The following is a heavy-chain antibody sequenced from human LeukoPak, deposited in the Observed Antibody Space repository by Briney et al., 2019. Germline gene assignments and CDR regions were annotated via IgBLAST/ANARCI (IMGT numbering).Heavy chain of an antibody. V-gene: IGHV3-23*01. CDR3: TRAWGGPSCSGGNCYSGFDF. CDR2: IIGSRGST. J-gene: IGHJ4*02. CDR1: GFTFSSYA. D-gene: IGHD2-15*01. Sequence: GGSLRLSCAASGFTFSSYAMSWVRQAPGKGLEWVSAIIGSRGSTYYADSVKGRFTISRDNAKNSLSLQMNSLRAEDTAVYYCTRAWGGPSCSGGNCYSGFDFWGQGTQVTVSS.